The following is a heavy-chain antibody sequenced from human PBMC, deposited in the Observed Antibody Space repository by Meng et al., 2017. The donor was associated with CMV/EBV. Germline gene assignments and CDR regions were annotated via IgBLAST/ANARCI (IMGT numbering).Heavy chain of an antibody. Sequence: ASVKVSSKASGGTFSSYAISWVRQAPGQGLEWMGWMNPYSGNTGYAQKFQGRVTVTRNTSISTAYMGLSSLRSEDTAVYYCARGGYCSSTSCRDYYYYGMDVWGQGTTVTVSS. CDR1: GGTFSSYA. D-gene: IGHD2-2*01. V-gene: IGHV1-8*01. CDR2: MNPYSGNT. CDR3: ARGGYCSSTSCRDYYYYGMDV. J-gene: IGHJ6*02.